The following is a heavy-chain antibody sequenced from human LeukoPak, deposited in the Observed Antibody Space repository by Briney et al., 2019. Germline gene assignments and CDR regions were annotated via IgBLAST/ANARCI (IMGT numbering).Heavy chain of an antibody. CDR3: ARHVDYYGMDV. D-gene: IGHD5-12*01. V-gene: IGHV3-13*01. CDR2: IGTAGDT. CDR1: GFTFSSYD. J-gene: IGHJ6*02. Sequence: AGGSLRLSCAASGFTFSSYDMHWVRHSTGKGLEWVSAIGTAGDTYYSDSVKGRFTISRENARYSLYLQMNSPRAGDTAVYYCARHVDYYGMDVWGQGTTVTVSS.